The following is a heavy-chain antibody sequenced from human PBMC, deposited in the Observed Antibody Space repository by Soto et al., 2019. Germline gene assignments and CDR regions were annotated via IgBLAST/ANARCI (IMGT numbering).Heavy chain of an antibody. CDR3: ARGGLLPDY. D-gene: IGHD6-19*01. J-gene: IGHJ4*02. CDR2: ISHSGST. CDR1: GGSISSGGYS. V-gene: IGHV4-30-2*01. Sequence: QLQLQKSGSGLVKPSQTLSLTCAVSGGSISSGGYSWSWIRQPPGKGLEWIGYISHSGSTYYSPSLKXRXTXXVDRSKNQFSLKLSSVTAADTAVYYCARGGLLPDYWGQGTLVTVSS.